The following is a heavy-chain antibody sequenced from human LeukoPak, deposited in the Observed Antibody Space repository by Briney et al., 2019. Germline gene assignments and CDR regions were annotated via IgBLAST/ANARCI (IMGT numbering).Heavy chain of an antibody. CDR3: ARDTGDPDGAFDI. CDR2: INHSGST. D-gene: IGHD7-27*01. J-gene: IGHJ3*02. CDR1: GGSSSGYY. V-gene: IGHV4-34*01. Sequence: PSETLSLTCAVYGGSSSGYYWSWIRQPPGKGLEWIGEINHSGSTNYNPSLKSRVTISVDTSKNQFSLKLSSVTAADTAVYYCARDTGDPDGAFDIWGQGTMVTVSS.